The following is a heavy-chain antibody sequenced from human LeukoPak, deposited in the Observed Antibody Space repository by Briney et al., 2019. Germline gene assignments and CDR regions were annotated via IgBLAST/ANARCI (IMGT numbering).Heavy chain of an antibody. V-gene: IGHV3-30*02. D-gene: IGHD2-15*01. CDR1: RFVFASTG. CDR3: VRDATVGAAYFDL. J-gene: IGHJ5*02. Sequence: GGSLRLSCAASRFVFASTGMHWVRQAPGKGLEWVAFIRYDGSETYYGDSVKGRFTISRDNSKNTLYLQLHSLRLNDTALYYCVRDATVGAAYFDLWGQGVQVTVSS. CDR2: IRYDGSET.